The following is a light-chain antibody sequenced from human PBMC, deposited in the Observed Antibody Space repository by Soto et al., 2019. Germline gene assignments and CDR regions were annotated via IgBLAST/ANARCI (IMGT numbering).Light chain of an antibody. V-gene: IGLV1-40*01. CDR2: GNS. CDR3: QSYDGSLYV. J-gene: IGLJ1*01. Sequence: QSVLTQPPSVSGAPGQSVTISCTGSSSNIGAGYDVHWYQQFPGAAPKLLIYGNSNRPSGVPDRFSGSKSGTSASLAISGLLAEDEADYYCQSYDGSLYVFGSGPKLTVL. CDR1: SSNIGAGYD.